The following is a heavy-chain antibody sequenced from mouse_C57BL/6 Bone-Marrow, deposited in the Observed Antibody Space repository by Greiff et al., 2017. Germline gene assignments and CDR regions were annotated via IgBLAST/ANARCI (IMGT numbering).Heavy chain of an antibody. J-gene: IGHJ1*03. D-gene: IGHD1-1*01. CDR2: IHPNSGST. V-gene: IGHV1-64*01. CDR1: GYTFTSYW. CDR3: AHYYGSGYGYFGV. Sequence: VQLQQPGAELVKPGASVKLSCKASGYTFTSYWMHWVKQRPGQGLEWIGMIHPNSGSTNYNEKFKSKATLTVDKSSSTAYMQLSSLTSEDSAVYCCAHYYGSGYGYFGVWGTGTTVTVST.